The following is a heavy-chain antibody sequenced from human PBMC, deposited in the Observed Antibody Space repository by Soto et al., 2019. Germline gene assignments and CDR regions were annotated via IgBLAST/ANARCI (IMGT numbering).Heavy chain of an antibody. CDR2: ISHSGRT. D-gene: IGHD3-10*01. J-gene: IGHJ4*01. V-gene: IGHV4-61*01. CDR3: SYGASFGY. CDR1: GASLMSGSYY. Sequence: SDPLSLPCTVSGASLMSGSYYCSWIRQPPGKGLEWIGYISHSGRTNYDPSLKSRLTMSVDTSQNQFSLQLNSVTAADTAVYYCSYGASFGYWGQGTLVTVAS.